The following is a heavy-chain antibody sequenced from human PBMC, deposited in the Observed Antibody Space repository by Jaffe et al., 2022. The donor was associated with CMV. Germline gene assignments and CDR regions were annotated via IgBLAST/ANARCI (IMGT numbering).Heavy chain of an antibody. Sequence: QVQLVQSGAEVKKPGASVRVSCKTSGYTFTGYYMHWVRQAPGQGLEWMGWINPNSGATNYAQKFQGRVTMTRDTSIATAYMELSSLRSDDTALYYCARAYVTGTLVFDYWGQGNLVTVSS. CDR3: ARAYVTGTLVFDY. V-gene: IGHV1-2*02. CDR2: INPNSGAT. CDR1: GYTFTGYY. D-gene: IGHD1-1*01. J-gene: IGHJ4*02.